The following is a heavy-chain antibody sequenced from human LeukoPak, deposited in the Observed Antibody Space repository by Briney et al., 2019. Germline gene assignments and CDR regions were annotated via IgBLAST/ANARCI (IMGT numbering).Heavy chain of an antibody. J-gene: IGHJ1*01. Sequence: ASVKASCKASGYTFTSYDINWVRQATGQGLEWMGWMNPNSGNTGYAQKFQGRVTMTRNTSISTAYMELSSLRSEDTAVYYCAICRSGWYRRAGTGYFQHWGQGTLVTVSS. CDR2: MNPNSGNT. D-gene: IGHD6-19*01. V-gene: IGHV1-8*01. CDR3: AICRSGWYRRAGTGYFQH. CDR1: GYTFTSYD.